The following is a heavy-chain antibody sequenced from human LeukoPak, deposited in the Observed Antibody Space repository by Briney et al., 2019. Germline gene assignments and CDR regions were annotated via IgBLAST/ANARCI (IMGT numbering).Heavy chain of an antibody. CDR1: GFTFSSYG. Sequence: GGSLRLSCAASGFTFSSYGMHWVRQAPGKGLEWVAVISYDGSNKYYADSVKGRFTISRDNSKNTLYLQMNSLRAEDTAVYYCAEPYYYDSSGQRGDAFDIWGQGTMVTVSS. CDR3: AEPYYYDSSGQRGDAFDI. J-gene: IGHJ3*02. CDR2: ISYDGSNK. D-gene: IGHD3-22*01. V-gene: IGHV3-30*03.